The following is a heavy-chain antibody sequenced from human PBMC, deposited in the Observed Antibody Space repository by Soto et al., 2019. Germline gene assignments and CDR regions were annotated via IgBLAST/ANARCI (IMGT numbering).Heavy chain of an antibody. D-gene: IGHD2-21*02. J-gene: IGHJ1*01. CDR2: ISAYNGNT. Sequence: ASVKVSCKASGYTFTSYGISWVRQAPGQGLEWMGWISAYNGNTNYAQKLQGRVTMTTDTSASTAYMELRSLRSDDTAVYYCARDHSYCGGDCYQFQHWGQGTLVTVSS. V-gene: IGHV1-18*01. CDR3: ARDHSYCGGDCYQFQH. CDR1: GYTFTSYG.